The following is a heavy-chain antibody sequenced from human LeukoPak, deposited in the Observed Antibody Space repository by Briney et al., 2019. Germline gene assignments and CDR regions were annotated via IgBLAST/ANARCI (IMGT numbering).Heavy chain of an antibody. Sequence: TSETLSLTCTVSGGSISSSSYYWGWIRQPPGKGLEWIGSIYYSGSTYYNPSLKSRVTISVDTSKNQFSLKLSSVTAADTAVYYCARQHDSSGYKFDYWGQGTLVTVSS. J-gene: IGHJ4*02. D-gene: IGHD3-22*01. CDR2: IYYSGST. CDR1: GGSISSSSYY. CDR3: ARQHDSSGYKFDY. V-gene: IGHV4-39*01.